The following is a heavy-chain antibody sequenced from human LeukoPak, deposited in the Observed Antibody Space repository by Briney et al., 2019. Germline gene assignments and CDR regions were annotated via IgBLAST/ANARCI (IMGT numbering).Heavy chain of an antibody. CDR3: ARGSGDY. CDR1: GLTFSGYW. J-gene: IGHJ4*02. Sequence: GGSLRLSCAASGLTFSGYWMNWVRQAPGKGLEWVASIKPDGSEKYYVDSVKGRFTISRDNAKKSLYLQMTSLRDEDTAVYYRARGSGDYSGQGTLVTVSS. V-gene: IGHV3-7*04. CDR2: IKPDGSEK.